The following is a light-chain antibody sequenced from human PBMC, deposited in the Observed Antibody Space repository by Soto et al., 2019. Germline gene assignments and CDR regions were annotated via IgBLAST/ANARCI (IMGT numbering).Light chain of an antibody. J-gene: IGKJ5*01. CDR2: RAS. CDR1: QSVNSN. Sequence: EVVLTQSASTLSLSPGERATLSWGASQSVNSNLAWYRHKPGQAPRLLIYRASTRAAGLPDRFSGSGYGTEFTLTISSLQSEDFAVYYCQQYHKWPITFGQGTRLEIK. CDR3: QQYHKWPIT. V-gene: IGKV3-15*01.